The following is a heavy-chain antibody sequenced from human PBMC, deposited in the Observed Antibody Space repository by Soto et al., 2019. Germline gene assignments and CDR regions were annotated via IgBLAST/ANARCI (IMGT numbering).Heavy chain of an antibody. CDR3: ARGGNIVRGLAAPFDY. CDR2: INHYGTI. CDR1: GGSLRDNY. D-gene: IGHD2-21*01. Sequence: QVQLQQWGAGLLKPSETLSLSCGVSGGSLRDNYWSWIRQAPGKGLAWIGEINHYGTINYNPSLRSRVTISVDTSNNQVSLKLASVTAADTAVYFCARGGNIVRGLAAPFDYWGRGTLVTVS. V-gene: IGHV4-34*01. J-gene: IGHJ4*02.